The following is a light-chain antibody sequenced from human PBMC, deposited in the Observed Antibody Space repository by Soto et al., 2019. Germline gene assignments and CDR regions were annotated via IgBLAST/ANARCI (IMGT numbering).Light chain of an antibody. CDR2: EVS. Sequence: QSALTQPASVSGSPGQSITISCTGTSSDVGGYNYVSWYQQHPGKAPKLMIYEVSNRPSGGSNRFSGSKSGNTASLTISGLQAEDEADYYCRSYTSSSTLYVFGTGTKVTVL. CDR3: RSYTSSSTLYV. CDR1: SSDVGGYNY. J-gene: IGLJ1*01. V-gene: IGLV2-14*01.